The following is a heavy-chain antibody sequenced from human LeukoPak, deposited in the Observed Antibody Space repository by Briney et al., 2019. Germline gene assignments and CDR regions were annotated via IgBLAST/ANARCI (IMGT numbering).Heavy chain of an antibody. Sequence: ASVKVSCKASGYTATRYYMHWVRQAPGQGLEWMGILNPSGGSTSYAQKFQGRATLTRATSTSTVYMELSSLRSEDTAVYYCASVYNYGMDVWGQGTTVIVSS. CDR1: GYTATRYY. CDR2: LNPSGGST. CDR3: ASVYNYGMDV. V-gene: IGHV1-46*01. J-gene: IGHJ6*02.